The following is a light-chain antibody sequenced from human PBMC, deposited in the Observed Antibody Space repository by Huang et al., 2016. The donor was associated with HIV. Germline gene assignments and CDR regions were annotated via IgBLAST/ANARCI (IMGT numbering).Light chain of an antibody. Sequence: DIQMTQSPASLSAFVGDTVTITCRASQGISNSVAWYQQKPGKAPKLLLYSTSRLESGVPSRFRGGGSGTDYTLTINSLHPYDFATYYCQQYYTSPTFGQGSKVEIK. CDR1: QGISNS. CDR2: STS. V-gene: IGKV1-NL1*01. CDR3: QQYYTSPT. J-gene: IGKJ1*01.